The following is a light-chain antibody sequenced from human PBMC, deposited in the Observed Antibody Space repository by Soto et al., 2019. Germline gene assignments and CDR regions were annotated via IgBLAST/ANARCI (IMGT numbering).Light chain of an antibody. J-gene: IGKJ5*01. V-gene: IGKV1-5*01. Sequence: DIQMTQSPSTLSASVGDRVTITCRASQTISNWLAWYQQKPGKAPTLLIHDASTLERGVPSRFSGTGSGTEFTLSIDSLQPDDFATYYCQQYHTSSITFGQGTRLEIK. CDR3: QQYHTSSIT. CDR2: DAS. CDR1: QTISNW.